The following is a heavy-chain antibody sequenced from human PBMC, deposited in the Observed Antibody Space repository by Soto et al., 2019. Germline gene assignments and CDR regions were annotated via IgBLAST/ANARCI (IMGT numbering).Heavy chain of an antibody. CDR1: GFTFRSYN. V-gene: IGHV3-48*02. Sequence: PGGSLRLSCAASGFTFRSYNMNWVRQAPGKGLEWVSYISSRSKTIYYADSVKGRFTISRDDARNSLYLQMNSLRDEDTAVYYCAREPGGMDVSGPGTTVTVSS. CDR3: AREPGGMDV. CDR2: ISSRSKTI. J-gene: IGHJ6*02.